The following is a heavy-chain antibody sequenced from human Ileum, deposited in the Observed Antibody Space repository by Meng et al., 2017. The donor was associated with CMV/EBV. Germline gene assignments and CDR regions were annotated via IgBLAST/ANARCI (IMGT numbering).Heavy chain of an antibody. CDR3: ARGWSPTTPHFDK. CDR1: GFPFSGCD. Sequence: GESLKISCVASGFPFSGCDGNWVRQAPGKGLEWIAYISLGGDVVQYSDSVKGRFTISRDSARNSLYLQMNGLRVEDTATYYCARGWSPTTPHFDKWGQGTLVTVSS. J-gene: IGHJ4*02. V-gene: IGHV3-48*03. CDR2: ISLGGDVV. D-gene: IGHD1-14*01.